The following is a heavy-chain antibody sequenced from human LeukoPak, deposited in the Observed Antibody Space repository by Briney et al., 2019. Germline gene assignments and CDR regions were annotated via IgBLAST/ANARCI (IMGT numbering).Heavy chain of an antibody. Sequence: SVKVSCKASGGTFSSYAISWVRQAPGQGLEWMGRIIPILGIANYAQKFQGRVTITADKSTSTAYMELSSLRSEDTAVYYCARDGMGGIKAFDIWGQGTMVTVSS. D-gene: IGHD3-10*01. CDR2: IIPILGIA. CDR1: GGTFSSYA. J-gene: IGHJ3*02. CDR3: ARDGMGGIKAFDI. V-gene: IGHV1-69*04.